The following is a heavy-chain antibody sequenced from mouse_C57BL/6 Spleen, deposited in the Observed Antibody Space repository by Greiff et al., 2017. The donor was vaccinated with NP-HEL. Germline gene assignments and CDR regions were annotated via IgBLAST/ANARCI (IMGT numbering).Heavy chain of an antibody. V-gene: IGHV1-26*01. J-gene: IGHJ1*03. CDR2: INPNNGGT. Sequence: EVQLQQSGPELVKPGASVKISCKASGYTFTDYYMNWVKQSHGKSLEWIGDINPNNGGTSYKQKFKGKATLTVDKSSSTAYMELRSLTSEDSAVYYGARIYYGRSYESHWYFDVWGTGTTVTVSS. CDR1: GYTFTDYY. CDR3: ARIYYGRSYESHWYFDV. D-gene: IGHD1-1*01.